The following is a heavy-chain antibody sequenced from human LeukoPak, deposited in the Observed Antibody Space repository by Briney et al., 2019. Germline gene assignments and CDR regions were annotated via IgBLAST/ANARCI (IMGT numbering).Heavy chain of an antibody. CDR1: GYTFTTYY. V-gene: IGHV1-46*01. Sequence: AAVKVSCKASGYTFTTYYMHWVRQAPEQGLEWMGIINPSSGSTGYAQKFQGRVTMTRDTSTSTVYMELSSLRSEDTAVYYCATSETVGTTTGRRVLDYWGQGTLVTVSS. CDR2: INPSSGST. D-gene: IGHD1-26*01. CDR3: ATSETVGTTTGRRVLDY. J-gene: IGHJ4*02.